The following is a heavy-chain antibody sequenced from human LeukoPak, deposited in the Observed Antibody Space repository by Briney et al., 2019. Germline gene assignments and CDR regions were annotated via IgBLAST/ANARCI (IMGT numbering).Heavy chain of an antibody. V-gene: IGHV4-59*12. CDR1: GGSISSYY. D-gene: IGHD3-22*01. CDR3: ARLKYYYDSSGRTWAFDI. Sequence: PSETLSLTCTVSGGSISSYYWSWIRQPPGKGLEWIGYIYYSGSTNYNPSLKSRVTISVDTSKNQFSLKLSSVTAADTAVYYCARLKYYYDSSGRTWAFDIWGQGTMVTVPS. J-gene: IGHJ3*02. CDR2: IYYSGST.